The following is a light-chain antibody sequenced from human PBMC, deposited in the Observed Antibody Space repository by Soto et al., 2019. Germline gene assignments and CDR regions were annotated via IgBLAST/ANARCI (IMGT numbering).Light chain of an antibody. Sequence: QPVLTQPASVSGSPGQSITISCTGTSSDVGSYNLVSWYQQHPGKAPKLMIYEGSKWPSGVSNRFSGSKSGNTASLTISGLQAEDEADYYCCSYAGSSTVFGGGTKLTVL. CDR3: CSYAGSSTV. V-gene: IGLV2-23*01. CDR2: EGS. CDR1: SSDVGSYNL. J-gene: IGLJ2*01.